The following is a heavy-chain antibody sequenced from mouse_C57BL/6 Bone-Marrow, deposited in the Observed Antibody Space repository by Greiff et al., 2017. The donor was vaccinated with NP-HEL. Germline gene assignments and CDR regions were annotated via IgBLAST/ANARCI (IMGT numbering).Heavy chain of an antibody. J-gene: IGHJ4*01. CDR1: GYTFTEYT. V-gene: IGHV1-62-2*01. D-gene: IGHD2-10*01. CDR2: FYPGSGSI. CDR3: ARHEGAYHFYYYAMDY. Sequence: QVQLQQSGAELVKPGASVKLSCKASGYTFTEYTIHWVKQRSGQGLEWIGWFYPGSGSIKYNEKFKGKATLTADKSSSTAYMELSRLTSEDSAVYCCARHEGAYHFYYYAMDYWGQGTSVTVSS.